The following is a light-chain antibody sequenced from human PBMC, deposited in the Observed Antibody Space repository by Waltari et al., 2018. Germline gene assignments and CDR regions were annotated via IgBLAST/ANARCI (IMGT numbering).Light chain of an antibody. CDR1: SSDVGGYNY. V-gene: IGLV2-14*01. CDR2: EVS. J-gene: IGLJ3*02. CDR3: SSYTSSSTRM. Sequence: QSALTQPASVSGSPGQSIPISCPGTSSDVGGYNYVSWYQQHPGKAPKLMIYEVSNRPSGVSNRFSGSKSGNTASLTISGLQAEDEADYYCSSYTSSSTRMFGGGTKLTVL.